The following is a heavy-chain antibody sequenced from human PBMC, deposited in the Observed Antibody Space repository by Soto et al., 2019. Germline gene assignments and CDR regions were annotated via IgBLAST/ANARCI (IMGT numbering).Heavy chain of an antibody. J-gene: IGHJ4*02. D-gene: IGHD2-15*01. CDR2: ISTSSTTI. Sequence: EVQLVESGGGLVQPGGSLRLSCAASGLTFSSYSMNWVRQAPGKALECVSDISTSSTTIHYADSVKGRFTISRDNAKNSLYLQMNSLRAEDTAVYYCVIGYYFDYWGQGTLVTVSS. CDR3: VIGYYFDY. CDR1: GLTFSSYS. V-gene: IGHV3-48*01.